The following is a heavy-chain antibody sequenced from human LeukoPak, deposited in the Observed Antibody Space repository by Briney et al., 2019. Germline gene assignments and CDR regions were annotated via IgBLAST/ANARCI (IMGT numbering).Heavy chain of an antibody. CDR1: GGSISSYY. V-gene: IGHV4-59*01. Sequence: SQTLSLTCTVSGGSISSYYWSWIRQPPGKGLEWIGYIYYSGSTNYNPSLKSRVTISVDTSKNQFSLKLSSVTAADTAVYYCAREGHSSSYYMDVWGKGTTVTVSS. CDR3: AREGHSSSYYMDV. CDR2: IYYSGST. J-gene: IGHJ6*03. D-gene: IGHD6-6*01.